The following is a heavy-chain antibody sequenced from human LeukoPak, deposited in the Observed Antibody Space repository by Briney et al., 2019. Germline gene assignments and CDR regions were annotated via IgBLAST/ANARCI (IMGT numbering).Heavy chain of an antibody. CDR2: IYYSGTT. V-gene: IGHV4-39*01. J-gene: IGHJ6*03. Sequence: SETLSLTCTVSGGSISSSNYYWGWIRQPPGKGLEWIGTIYYSGTTYYNPSLESRVTISEDTSKNQFSLTLRSVTAADTAVYYCSRQISDYYYYYMDVWGKGTTVTVSS. CDR1: GGSISSSNYY. D-gene: IGHD3-10*01. CDR3: SRQISDYYYYYMDV.